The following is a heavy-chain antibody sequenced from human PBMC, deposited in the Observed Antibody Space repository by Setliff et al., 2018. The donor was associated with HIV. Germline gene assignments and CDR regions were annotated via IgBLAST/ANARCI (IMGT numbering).Heavy chain of an antibody. V-gene: IGHV4-31*03. J-gene: IGHJ4*02. D-gene: IGHD3-22*01. CDR2: IYYSGST. Sequence: SETLSLTCSVSGGSMSSGDYYWNRLRQHPGKGLEWIRYIYYSGSTYYNPSLKSRSTISGDTSKNEFSLEVTSVTAADTVVYLCAGDRYYYDSDSAGSSGEYFDYWGQGALVTVSS. CDR1: GGSMSSGDYY. CDR3: AGDRYYYDSDSAGSSGEYFDY.